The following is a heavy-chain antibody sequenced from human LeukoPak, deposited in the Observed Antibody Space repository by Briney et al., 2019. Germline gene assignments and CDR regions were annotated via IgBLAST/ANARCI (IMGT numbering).Heavy chain of an antibody. CDR3: ARPLGAGTTGVYFDY. D-gene: IGHD1-7*01. CDR2: IKQDGSEK. Sequence: GGSLRLSCAASGFTFSSYWMSWVRQAPGKGLEWVANIKQDGSEKYYVDSVKGRSTTSRDNAKNSLFLQMNSLRAEDTAVYYCARPLGAGTTGVYFDYWGQGTLVTVSS. J-gene: IGHJ4*02. CDR1: GFTFSSYW. V-gene: IGHV3-7*01.